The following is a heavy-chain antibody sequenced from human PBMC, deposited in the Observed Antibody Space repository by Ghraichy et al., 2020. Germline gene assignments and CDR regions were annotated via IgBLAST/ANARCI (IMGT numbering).Heavy chain of an antibody. V-gene: IGHV4-39*01. Sequence: SETLSLTCTVSGGSISSSSYYWGWIRQPPGKGLEWIGSIYYSGSTYYNPSLKSRVTISVDTSKNQFSLKLSSVTAADTAVYYCARRSGSWWGWGFDYWGQGTLVTVSS. J-gene: IGHJ4*02. D-gene: IGHD6-13*01. CDR1: GGSISSSSYY. CDR3: ARRSGSWWGWGFDY. CDR2: IYYSGST.